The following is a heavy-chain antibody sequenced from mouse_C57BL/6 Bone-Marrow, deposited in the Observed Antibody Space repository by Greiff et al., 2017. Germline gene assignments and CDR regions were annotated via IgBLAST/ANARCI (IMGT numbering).Heavy chain of an antibody. D-gene: IGHD1-1*01. J-gene: IGHJ2*01. Sequence: QVQLKESGAELARPGASVKLSCKASGYTFTSYGISWVKQRTGQGLEWIGEIYPRSGNTYYNEKFKGKATLTADKSSSTAYMELRSLTSDDSAVYFCARETTVVATDFDYWGQGTTLTVSS. CDR1: GYTFTSYG. CDR3: ARETTVVATDFDY. V-gene: IGHV1-81*01. CDR2: IYPRSGNT.